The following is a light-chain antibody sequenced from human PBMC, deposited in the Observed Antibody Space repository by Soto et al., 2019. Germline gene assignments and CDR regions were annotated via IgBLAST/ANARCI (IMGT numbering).Light chain of an antibody. CDR2: EVS. CDR1: SSDVGGYNY. CDR3: SSYAGSNNAYV. J-gene: IGLJ1*01. V-gene: IGLV2-8*01. Sequence: QSVLTQPHSASVSPGQSVTISCTGTSSDVGGYNYVSWYQQHPGKAPRLMIYEVSKRPSAVPDRFSGSKSGNTASLTVSGLQAEDEAEYYCSSYAGSNNAYVFGTGTKVTVL.